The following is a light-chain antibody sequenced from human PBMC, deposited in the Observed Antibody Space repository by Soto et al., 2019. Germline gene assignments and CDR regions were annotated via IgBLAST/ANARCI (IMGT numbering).Light chain of an antibody. J-gene: IGLJ3*02. Sequence: QSALTQPRSVSGSPGQSVIISCTGTNSDVGAYDYVSWYQQHPGKAPKLIIYDVTKRPSGVPDRFSASKSGNTASLTISGLQAEDEADYYCCSYAGSNTGVFGGGTKVTVL. CDR1: NSDVGAYDY. CDR2: DVT. V-gene: IGLV2-11*01. CDR3: CSYAGSNTGV.